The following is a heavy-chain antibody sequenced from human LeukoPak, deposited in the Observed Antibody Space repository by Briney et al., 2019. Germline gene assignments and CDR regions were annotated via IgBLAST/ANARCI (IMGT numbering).Heavy chain of an antibody. CDR2: IKEDGSDK. Sequence: PGGSLRLSCAASEFTFGNFWMTWVRQAPGKGLEWVASIKEDGSDKYYVDSVKGRFTISRDNARTSLYLQMNSLRAEDTAVYYCARDYRARLDYWGQGTLVTVSS. CDR1: EFTFGNFW. V-gene: IGHV3-7*01. J-gene: IGHJ4*02. CDR3: ARDYRARLDY.